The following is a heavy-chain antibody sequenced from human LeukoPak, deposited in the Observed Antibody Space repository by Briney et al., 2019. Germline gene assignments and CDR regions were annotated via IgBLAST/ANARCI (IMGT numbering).Heavy chain of an antibody. D-gene: IGHD1-26*01. Sequence: GESLRISCKGSGYSFTSYWIGWVRQMPGKGLEWMGIIYPGDSDTRYSPSFQGQVTISADKSISTTYLQWSSLKASDTAMYYCARQSGRFSEVWYFDYWGQGTLVTVSS. J-gene: IGHJ4*02. CDR1: GYSFTSYW. CDR2: IYPGDSDT. CDR3: ARQSGRFSEVWYFDY. V-gene: IGHV5-51*01.